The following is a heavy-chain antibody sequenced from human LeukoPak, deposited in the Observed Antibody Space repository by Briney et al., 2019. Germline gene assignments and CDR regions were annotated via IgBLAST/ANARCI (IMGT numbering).Heavy chain of an antibody. CDR3: AKGEYSSGPPLDY. V-gene: IGHV3-23*01. D-gene: IGHD6-19*01. J-gene: IGHJ4*02. CDR1: GFTFSSYA. CDR2: ISGSGGST. Sequence: GGFLRLSCAAPGFTFSSYAMSWVRQAPGKGLEWVSAISGSGGSTYYADSVKGRFTISRDNSKNTLYLQMNSLRAEDTAVYYCAKGEYSSGPPLDYWGQGTLVTVSS.